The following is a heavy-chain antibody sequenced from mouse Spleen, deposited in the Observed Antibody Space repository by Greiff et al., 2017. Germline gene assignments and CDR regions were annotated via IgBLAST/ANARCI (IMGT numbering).Heavy chain of an antibody. CDR2: ISSGGGST. Sequence: EVQVVESGGGLVKLGGSLKLSCAASGFTFSSYYMSWVRQTPEKRLEWVATISSGGGSTYYPDSVKGRFTISRDNAKNTLYLQMSSLNSEDTAVYYCARGGKPLYAMDYWGQGTSVTVSS. J-gene: IGHJ4*01. V-gene: IGHV5-12-1*01. D-gene: IGHD2-1*01. CDR1: GFTFSSYY. CDR3: ARGGKPLYAMDY.